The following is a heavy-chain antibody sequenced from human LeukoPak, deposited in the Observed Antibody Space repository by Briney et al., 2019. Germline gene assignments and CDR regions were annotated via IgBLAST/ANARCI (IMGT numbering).Heavy chain of an antibody. J-gene: IGHJ4*02. CDR1: GFTFISYG. V-gene: IGHV3-30*02. CDR2: IRYDSNKN. CDR3: AKDKAPWKSTPISDFDY. Sequence: AGSLRLSCAASGFTFISYGMHWVRQAPGKGLEWVAFIRYDSNKNYYRESVKVRFTLSRDNSKNTLYLQMNGLRAEDTAVYFCAKDKAPWKSTPISDFDYWGQGPLVTVSS. D-gene: IGHD1-1*01.